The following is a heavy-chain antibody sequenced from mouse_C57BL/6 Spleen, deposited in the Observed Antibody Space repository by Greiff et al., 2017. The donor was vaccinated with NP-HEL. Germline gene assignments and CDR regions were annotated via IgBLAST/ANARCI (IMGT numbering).Heavy chain of an antibody. Sequence: EVMLVESGGGLVQPGGSLKLSCAASGFTFSDYGMAWVRQAPRKGPEWVAFISNLAYSIYYADNVTGRFTISRETAKNTLYLEMSSLRSEDTAMYYSARRGGTGKGNWYFDVWGTGTTVTVSS. CDR2: ISNLAYSI. CDR3: ARRGGTGKGNWYFDV. D-gene: IGHD4-1*01. J-gene: IGHJ1*03. CDR1: GFTFSDYG. V-gene: IGHV5-15*04.